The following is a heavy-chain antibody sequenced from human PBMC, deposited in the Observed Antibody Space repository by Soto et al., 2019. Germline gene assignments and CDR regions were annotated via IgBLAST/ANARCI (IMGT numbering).Heavy chain of an antibody. D-gene: IGHD3-22*01. CDR2: IYYSGST. V-gene: IGHV4-59*01. J-gene: IGHJ4*02. Sequence: PSETLSLTCTVSGVSISSYYWSWIRQPPGKGLEWIGYIYYSGSTNYNPSLKSRVTISVDTSKNQFSLKLSSVTAADTAVYYCARVYDSSVNFDYWGQGTLVTVSS. CDR1: GVSISSYY. CDR3: ARVYDSSVNFDY.